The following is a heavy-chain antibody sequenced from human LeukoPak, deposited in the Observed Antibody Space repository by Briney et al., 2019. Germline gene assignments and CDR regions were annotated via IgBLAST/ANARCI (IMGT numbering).Heavy chain of an antibody. V-gene: IGHV4-59*01. CDR3: ARGLRGISAYYFDY. CDR2: IYYSGSA. CDR1: GGSISSYY. D-gene: IGHD4-17*01. J-gene: IGHJ4*02. Sequence: TSETLSLTCTVSGGSISSYYWSWIRQPPGKGLEWIGYIYYSGSANYNPSLKSRVTISVDTSKNQFSLNLSSVTAADTAVYFCARGLRGISAYYFDYWGQGTLVTVSS.